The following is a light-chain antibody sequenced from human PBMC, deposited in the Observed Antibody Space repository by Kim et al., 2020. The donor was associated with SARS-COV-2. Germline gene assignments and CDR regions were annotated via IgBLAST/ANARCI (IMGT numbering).Light chain of an antibody. CDR2: EDD. CDR3: QSYNRDNVL. Sequence: GKTVTFACTLSSGNIDHSDVQWYQQRPACVPPSVIYEDDQRPSVFSDRFSGSIDNSTNSPSLTISGLRTEHKANYYCQSYNRDNVLFGGGTQLTVL. CDR1: SGNIDHSD. V-gene: IGLV6-57*03. J-gene: IGLJ2*01.